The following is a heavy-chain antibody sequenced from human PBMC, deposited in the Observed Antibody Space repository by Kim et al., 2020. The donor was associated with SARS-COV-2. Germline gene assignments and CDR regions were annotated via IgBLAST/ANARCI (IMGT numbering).Heavy chain of an antibody. CDR1: GGSFSGYY. V-gene: IGHV4-34*01. CDR3: ASPGPYYYGSGSYYYYYGMDV. Sequence: SETLSLTSAVYGGSFSGYYWSWIRQPPGKGLEWIGEINHSGSTNYNPSLKSRVTISVDTSKNQFSLKLSSVTAADTAVYYCASPGPYYYGSGSYYYYYGMDVWGQGTTVTVSS. CDR2: INHSGST. J-gene: IGHJ6*02. D-gene: IGHD3-10*01.